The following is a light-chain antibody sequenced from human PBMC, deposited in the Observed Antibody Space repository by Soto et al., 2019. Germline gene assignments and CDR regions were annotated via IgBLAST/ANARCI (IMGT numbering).Light chain of an antibody. CDR3: QQSYSTLSIT. V-gene: IGKV1-39*01. CDR2: AAS. CDR1: ESINRH. Sequence: DIQMTQSPSSLSASVGDRVTITCRTSESINRHLNWYQQKPGKAPKLLIYAASSLQNGVPSRFSGSGSGTDFTLTISNLQPEDFATYYCQQSYSTLSITFGQGTRLEIK. J-gene: IGKJ5*01.